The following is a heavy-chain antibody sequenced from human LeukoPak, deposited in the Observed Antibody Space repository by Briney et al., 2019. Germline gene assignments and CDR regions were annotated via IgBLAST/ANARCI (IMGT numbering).Heavy chain of an antibody. Sequence: GGSLRLSRAASGFTFSSYGMHWVRQAPGKGLEWVAVIWNDGSNKYYADSVKGRFTISRDNSRNTLYLQMNSLRAEDTAVYYCARIHSLYYYDSSGYGAFDIWGPGTVVTVSS. CDR1: GFTFSSYG. J-gene: IGHJ3*02. V-gene: IGHV3-33*01. D-gene: IGHD3-22*01. CDR2: IWNDGSNK. CDR3: ARIHSLYYYDSSGYGAFDI.